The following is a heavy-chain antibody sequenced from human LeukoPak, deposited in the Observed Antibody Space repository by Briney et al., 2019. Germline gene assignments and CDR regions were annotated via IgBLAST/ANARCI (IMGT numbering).Heavy chain of an antibody. J-gene: IGHJ5*02. CDR2: INHSGST. V-gene: IGHV4-34*01. D-gene: IGHD3-10*01. Sequence: SETLSLTCAVYGGSFSGYYWSWIRQPPGKGLEWIGEINHSGSTNYDPSLKSRVTISVDTSKNQFSLKLSSVTAADTAVYYCARYYGSGSYFNWFDPWGQGTLVTVSS. CDR3: ARYYGSGSYFNWFDP. CDR1: GGSFSGYY.